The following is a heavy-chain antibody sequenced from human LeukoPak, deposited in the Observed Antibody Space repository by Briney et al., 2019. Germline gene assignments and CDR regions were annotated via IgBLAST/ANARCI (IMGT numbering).Heavy chain of an antibody. J-gene: IGHJ4*02. CDR3: ARLAGVVGKRSFDY. Sequence: SETLSLTCTVSGGSISSSSYYWGWIRQPAAKGLEWMANIYYSGSNYYNPSLTNQVTISVDTSKNQFSLKLSAVTAADTALYCCARLAGVVGKRSFDYWGQGTLVTVSP. D-gene: IGHD1-1*01. CDR2: IYYSGSN. CDR1: GGSISSSSYY. V-gene: IGHV4-39*01.